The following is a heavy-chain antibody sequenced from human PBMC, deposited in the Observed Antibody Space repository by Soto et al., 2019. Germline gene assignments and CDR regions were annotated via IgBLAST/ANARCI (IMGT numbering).Heavy chain of an antibody. Sequence: SETLSLTCTVSGGSISRFYWTWIRQPPGTGLEWIGYIDNSGTTDYNPSLKSRVTISVDTSKNQFSLNLSSVTAADTAVYYCARGLYVPGAIRGFYNYYGMDVWGQGTTVTVSS. CDR3: ARGLYVPGAIRGFYNYYGMDV. D-gene: IGHD2-2*02. V-gene: IGHV4-59*01. CDR1: GGSISRFY. CDR2: IDNSGTT. J-gene: IGHJ6*02.